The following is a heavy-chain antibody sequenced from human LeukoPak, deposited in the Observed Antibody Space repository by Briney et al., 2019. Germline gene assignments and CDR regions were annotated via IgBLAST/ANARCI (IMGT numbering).Heavy chain of an antibody. CDR2: ISTSSSYI. Sequence: GGSLRLSCAASGFTFSRNSMTWVRQAPGKGLEWVSSISTSSSYIYYADSVKGRFTISRDNSKNTLYLQMNSLRAEDTAVYYCATDPVRQLDGYNYAYDYWGQGTLVTVSS. D-gene: IGHD5-24*01. CDR1: GFTFSRNS. V-gene: IGHV3-21*04. J-gene: IGHJ4*02. CDR3: ATDPVRQLDGYNYAYDY.